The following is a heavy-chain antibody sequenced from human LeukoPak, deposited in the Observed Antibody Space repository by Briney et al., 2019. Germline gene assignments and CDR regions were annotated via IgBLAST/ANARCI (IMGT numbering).Heavy chain of an antibody. D-gene: IGHD3-22*01. J-gene: IGHJ4*02. CDR3: ARATPWLLPGY. CDR2: IYDTGNT. V-gene: IGHV4-59*01. Sequence: SETLSLTCTVSGGSISSYYWSWVRQPPGKVLEWIGHIYDTGNTNHNPSLESRVTISVDTSKNQFSLRLTSVTAADTAVYFCARATPWLLPGYWGQGTLVTVSS. CDR1: GGSISSYY.